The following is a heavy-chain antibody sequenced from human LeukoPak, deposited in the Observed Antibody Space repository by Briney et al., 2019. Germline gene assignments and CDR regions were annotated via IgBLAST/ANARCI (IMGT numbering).Heavy chain of an antibody. J-gene: IGHJ4*02. Sequence: PSETLSLTCTVSGGPISSYYWSWIRQPPGKGLEWIGYIYYSGSTNYNPSLKSRVTISVDTSKNQFSLKLSSVTAADTAVYYCARLSYYYDSSGYFYFEYWGQGTLVTVSS. CDR1: GGPISSYY. V-gene: IGHV4-59*08. D-gene: IGHD3-22*01. CDR2: IYYSGST. CDR3: ARLSYYYDSSGYFYFEY.